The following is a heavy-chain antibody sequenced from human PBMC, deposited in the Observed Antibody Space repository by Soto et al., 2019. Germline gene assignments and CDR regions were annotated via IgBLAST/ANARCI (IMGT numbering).Heavy chain of an antibody. J-gene: IGHJ4*02. D-gene: IGHD2-2*01. CDR3: ARRRYQPLYYFDY. V-gene: IGHV4-34*01. Sequence: ETLSLTCAVYGGSFSGYYWSWIRQPPGKGLEWIGEINHSGSTNYNPSLKSRATISVDTSKNQFSLKLSSVTAADTAVYYCARRRYQPLYYFDYWGQGTLVTVSS. CDR2: INHSGST. CDR1: GGSFSGYY.